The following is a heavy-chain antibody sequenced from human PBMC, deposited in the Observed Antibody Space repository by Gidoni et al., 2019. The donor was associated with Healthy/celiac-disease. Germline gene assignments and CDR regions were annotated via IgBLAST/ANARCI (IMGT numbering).Heavy chain of an antibody. CDR3: ARAIVGATKLDS. CDR2: IYYSGRT. J-gene: IGHJ4*02. V-gene: IGHV4-30-4*01. D-gene: IGHD1-26*01. CDR1: GGSTRSGDYY. Sequence: QVQLQESGPGRGKHSQTLSRTGTVSGGSTRSGDYYWSWIRQPPGKGLDWIGYIYYSGRTYYNPSLTSRVTISVDTSKNQFSLTLSSVTAADTAVYYCARAIVGATKLDSWGQGTLVTVSS.